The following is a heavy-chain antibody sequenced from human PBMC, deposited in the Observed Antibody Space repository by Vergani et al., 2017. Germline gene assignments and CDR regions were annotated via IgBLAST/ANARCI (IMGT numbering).Heavy chain of an antibody. J-gene: IGHJ4*02. Sequence: QVQLQQWGAGLLKPSETLSLTCAVSGGSISSYYWSWIRQPPGKGLEWIGYIYYSGSTNYNPSLKSRVTISVDTSKNQFSLKLSSVTAADTAVYYCARLDYGSMEWYFDYWGQGTLVTVSS. V-gene: IGHV4-59*01. D-gene: IGHD3-10*01. CDR1: GGSISSYY. CDR3: ARLDYGSMEWYFDY. CDR2: IYYSGST.